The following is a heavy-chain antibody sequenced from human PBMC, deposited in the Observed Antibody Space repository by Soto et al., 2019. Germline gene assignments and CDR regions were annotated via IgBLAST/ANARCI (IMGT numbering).Heavy chain of an antibody. Sequence: GGSMRVSCAASGFSFSSYAMNWVRQAPGKGLEWVSVISGSGGSTYYADSVKGRFTISRDNSKNTLYLQMNSLRAEDTAVYYCAKGDYDFWSGYLNYYYYGMDVWGQGTTVTVSS. CDR3: AKGDYDFWSGYLNYYYYGMDV. J-gene: IGHJ6*02. CDR2: ISGSGGST. CDR1: GFSFSSYA. D-gene: IGHD3-3*01. V-gene: IGHV3-23*01.